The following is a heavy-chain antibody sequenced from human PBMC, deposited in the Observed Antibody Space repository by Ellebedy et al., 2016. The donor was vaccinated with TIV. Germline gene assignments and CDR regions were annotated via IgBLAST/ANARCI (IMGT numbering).Heavy chain of an antibody. V-gene: IGHV4-61*03. D-gene: IGHD3-9*01. CDR3: AREDYDILTGYSSGMDV. Sequence: PSETLSLTCTVTGGSVSSGSYFWSWIRQPPGTGLEWIGYIYHTGSTNYSPSLKSRVTISIDTSNNDFSLKVSSVTAADTAVYYCAREDYDILTGYSSGMDVWGQGTTVTVSS. CDR2: IYHTGST. J-gene: IGHJ6*02. CDR1: GGSVSSGSYF.